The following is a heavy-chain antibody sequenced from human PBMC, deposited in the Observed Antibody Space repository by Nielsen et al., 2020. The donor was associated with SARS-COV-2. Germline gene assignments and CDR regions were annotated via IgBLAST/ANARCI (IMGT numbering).Heavy chain of an antibody. CDR1: GFTVSSNY. CDR3: ARDLSWYFDL. V-gene: IGHV3-53*04. Sequence: GESLKISCAASGFTVSSNYMSWVRQAPGKGLEWVSVIYSGGSTYYADSVKGRFTISRHNSKNTLYLQMNSLRAEDTAVYYCARDLSWYFDLWGRGTLVTVSS. CDR2: IYSGGST. J-gene: IGHJ2*01.